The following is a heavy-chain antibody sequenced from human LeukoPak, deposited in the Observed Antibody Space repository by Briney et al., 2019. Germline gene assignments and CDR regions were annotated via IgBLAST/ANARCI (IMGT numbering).Heavy chain of an antibody. J-gene: IGHJ4*02. Sequence: GGSLRLSCAASGFTFSSYGMHWVRQAPGKGLEWVAFISYDGGNKYYADSVKGRFTISRDNSKNTLYLQMNSLRAEDTAVYYCARDRYSYGYYFDYWGQGTLVTVSS. CDR2: ISYDGGNK. V-gene: IGHV3-30*03. D-gene: IGHD5-18*01. CDR1: GFTFSSYG. CDR3: ARDRYSYGYYFDY.